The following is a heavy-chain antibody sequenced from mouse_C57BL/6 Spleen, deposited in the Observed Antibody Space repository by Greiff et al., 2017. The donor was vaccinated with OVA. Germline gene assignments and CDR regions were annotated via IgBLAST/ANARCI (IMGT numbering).Heavy chain of an antibody. V-gene: IGHV2-2*01. D-gene: IGHD1-1*01. CDR1: GFSLTSYG. J-gene: IGHJ1*03. CDR3: ARNRDYGSSYGYFDV. CDR2: IWSGGST. Sequence: QVQLQHSGPGLVQPSQSLSITCTVSGFSLTSYGVHWVRQSPGKGLEWLGVIWSGGSTDYNAAFISRLSISKDNSKSQVFFKMNSLQADDTAIYYCARNRDYGSSYGYFDVWGTGTTVTVSS.